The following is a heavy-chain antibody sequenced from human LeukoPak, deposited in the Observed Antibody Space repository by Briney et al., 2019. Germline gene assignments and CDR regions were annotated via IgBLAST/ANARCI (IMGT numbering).Heavy chain of an antibody. V-gene: IGHV4-4*02. D-gene: IGHD1-26*01. CDR1: SGTISSLNW. J-gene: IGHJ5*02. Sequence: PSGTLSFTCAGSSGTISSLNWWRWVRQPPGKGLEWIGEIYHSGRTNSNPSLESRVIMSVDKSKNQFSLKLSSVTAADTAVYYGARVGHNWFDPWGQGTLVTVSS. CDR2: IYHSGRT. CDR3: ARVGHNWFDP.